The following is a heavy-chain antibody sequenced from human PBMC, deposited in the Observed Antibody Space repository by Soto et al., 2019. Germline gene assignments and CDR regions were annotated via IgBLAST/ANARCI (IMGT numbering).Heavy chain of an antibody. CDR3: ASRSGPSYYFDY. CDR2: IYYSGST. D-gene: IGHD2-15*01. J-gene: IGHJ4*02. V-gene: IGHV4-31*03. CDR1: GGSISSGGYY. Sequence: SETLSLTCTVSGGSISSGGYYWSWIRQHPGKGLEWIGYIYYSGSTYYNPSLKSRVTISVDTSKNQFSLKLSSATAADTAVYYCASRSGPSYYFDYWGQGTLVTGSS.